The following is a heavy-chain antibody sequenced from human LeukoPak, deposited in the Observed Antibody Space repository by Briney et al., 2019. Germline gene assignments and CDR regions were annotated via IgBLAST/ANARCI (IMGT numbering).Heavy chain of an antibody. J-gene: IGHJ3*02. Sequence: GGSVRLFCAASGFTFSSYWMSWVRQAPGKGLEWVANIKQDGSEKYYVDSVKGRFTISRDNAKNSLYLQMNSLRAEDTAVYYCAGASGADAFDIWGQGTMVTVSS. CDR3: AGASGADAFDI. V-gene: IGHV3-7*01. CDR1: GFTFSSYW. D-gene: IGHD3-10*01. CDR2: IKQDGSEK.